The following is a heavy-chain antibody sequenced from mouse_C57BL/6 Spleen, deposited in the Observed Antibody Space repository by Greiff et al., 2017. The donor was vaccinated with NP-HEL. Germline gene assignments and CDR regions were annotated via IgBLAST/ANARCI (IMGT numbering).Heavy chain of an antibody. V-gene: IGHV1-64*01. CDR1: GYTFTSYW. CDR3: ARPIGYGSSYFDY. J-gene: IGHJ2*01. CDR2: IHPNSGST. D-gene: IGHD1-1*01. Sequence: VQLQQSGAELVKPGASVKLSCKASGYTFTSYWMHWVKQRPGQGLEWIGMIHPNSGSTNYNEKFKSKATLTVAKSSSTAYMQLSSLTSEDSAVYYCARPIGYGSSYFDYWGQGTTLTVSS.